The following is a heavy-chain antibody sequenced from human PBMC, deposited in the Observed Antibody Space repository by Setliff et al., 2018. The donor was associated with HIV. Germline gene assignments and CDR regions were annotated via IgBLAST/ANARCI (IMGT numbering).Heavy chain of an antibody. CDR1: GYSVSSGYY. J-gene: IGHJ4*02. D-gene: IGHD3-3*01. V-gene: IGHV4-38-2*01. Sequence: SETLSLTCAVSGYSVSSGYYWGWIRQPPGKGLEWIGSIYHSGSTYYNPSLKSRVTISVDTSKNQFSLKLSSVTAADTAVYWCARGFLSIFGVVSYFDYWGQGTLVTVSS. CDR3: ARGFLSIFGVVSYFDY. CDR2: IYHSGST.